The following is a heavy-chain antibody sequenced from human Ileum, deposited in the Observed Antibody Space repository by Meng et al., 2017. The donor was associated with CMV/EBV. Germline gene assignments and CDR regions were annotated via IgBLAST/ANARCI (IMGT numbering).Heavy chain of an antibody. CDR2: MSYSGST. D-gene: IGHD3-3*01. CDR1: GGAVSNTDYH. J-gene: IGHJ4*02. CDR3: ARDGDREYDF. V-gene: IGHV4-39*07. Sequence: QVKLQGSGPGLWKPSETRSLPCTVSGGAVSNTDYHWGWIRQPPGKGLEWIGSMSYSGSTHHNPSLKNRVTISIDPSKNQFSLKLTSVTAADTAVYFCARDGDREYDFWGQGTLVTVSS.